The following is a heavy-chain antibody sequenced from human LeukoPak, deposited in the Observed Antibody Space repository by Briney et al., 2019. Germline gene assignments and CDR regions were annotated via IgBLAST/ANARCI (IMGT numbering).Heavy chain of an antibody. CDR2: IYYSGST. D-gene: IGHD3-10*01. V-gene: IGHV4-31*03. CDR1: GGSISSGGYY. Sequence: SETLSLTCTVSGGSISSGGYYWSWIRQHPGKGLEWIGYIYYSGSTYYNPSLKSRVTISVDTSKNQFSLKLSSVTAADTAVYYCARASFYGSGSYSNWFDPWGQGTLVTVSS. J-gene: IGHJ5*02. CDR3: ARASFYGSGSYSNWFDP.